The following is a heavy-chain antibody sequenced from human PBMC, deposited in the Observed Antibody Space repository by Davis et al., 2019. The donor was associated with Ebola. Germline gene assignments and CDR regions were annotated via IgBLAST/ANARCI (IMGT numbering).Heavy chain of an antibody. V-gene: IGHV3-66*04. D-gene: IGHD4-17*01. Sequence: GESLKISCAASGFSVSDKYMSWVRQAPGKGLEWVSVIYRDGRMYHADSVKGRFTISRDNSKNTVYLQISSLRAEDTAMYHCTRHVPGDFWYFDLWGRGTRVTVSS. CDR1: GFSVSDKY. J-gene: IGHJ2*01. CDR3: TRHVPGDFWYFDL. CDR2: IYRDGRM.